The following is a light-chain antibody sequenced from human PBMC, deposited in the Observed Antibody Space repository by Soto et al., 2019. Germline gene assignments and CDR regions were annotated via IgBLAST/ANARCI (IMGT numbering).Light chain of an antibody. J-gene: IGLJ1*01. CDR2: EVT. CDR3: SSYAGSNNRYV. Sequence: QSVLTQPPSASGSPGQSVTISCTGTSSDVGGYNFVSWYQQHPGKAPKLMIYEVTKRPSGVPDRFSGSKSGNTASLTVSGLQGEDEADYYCSSYAGSNNRYVFGTGTKVTVL. CDR1: SSDVGGYNF. V-gene: IGLV2-8*01.